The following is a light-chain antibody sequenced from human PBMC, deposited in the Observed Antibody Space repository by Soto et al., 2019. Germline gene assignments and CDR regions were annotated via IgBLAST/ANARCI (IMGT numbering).Light chain of an antibody. CDR1: QGISSW. J-gene: IGKJ1*01. CDR2: TAY. V-gene: IGKV1-12*01. CDR3: QQPSSFPPT. Sequence: DIQMTQSPSSVSASVGDIVTSTCRASQGISSWLSWYQQKPGKAPELLIYTAYSLQSGVPSRFSGSGSGTAFTLTISSLQPEDFATYYCQQPSSFPPTVGHGNKVELK.